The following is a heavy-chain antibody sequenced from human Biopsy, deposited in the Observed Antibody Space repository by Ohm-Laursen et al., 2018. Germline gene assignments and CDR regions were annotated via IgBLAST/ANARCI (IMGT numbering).Heavy chain of an antibody. V-gene: IGHV1-2*02. CDR3: TRGGYYYDSLAYYYWFDP. CDR2: INAKTGDT. Sequence: SVKVSCKASGYTFTGYHVHWVRQAPGQGLEWMGWINAKTGDTNYAQKFQGRVTMTRDTSISTAYVDLSSLRSDDTAVYYCTRGGYYYDSLAYYYWFDPWGQGTLVSVSS. D-gene: IGHD3-22*01. J-gene: IGHJ5*02. CDR1: GYTFTGYH.